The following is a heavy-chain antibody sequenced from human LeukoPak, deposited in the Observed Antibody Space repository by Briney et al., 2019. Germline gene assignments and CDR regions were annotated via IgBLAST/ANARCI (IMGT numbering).Heavy chain of an antibody. D-gene: IGHD3-22*01. CDR1: GFTFSSYS. J-gene: IGHJ4*02. CDR3: AKGPMIVMVINFFDY. CDR2: ISSSSSTI. V-gene: IGHV3-48*01. Sequence: PGGSLRLSCAASGFTFSSYSMNWVRQAPGKGLEWVSYISSSSSTIYYADSVKGRFTISRDNSKNTLYLQMNSLRAEDTAVYYCAKGPMIVMVINFFDYWGQGTLVTVSS.